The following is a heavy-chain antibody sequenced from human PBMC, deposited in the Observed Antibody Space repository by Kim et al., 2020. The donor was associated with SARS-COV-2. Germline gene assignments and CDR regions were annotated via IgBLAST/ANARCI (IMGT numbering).Heavy chain of an antibody. V-gene: IGHV3-23*01. J-gene: IGHJ4*02. CDR3: AKGAGLYVGYEPLDY. CDR2: ISGSGAIT. D-gene: IGHD5-12*01. CDR1: GITFDDFA. Sequence: GGSLRLSCVVSGITFDDFAMSWVRQVPGKGLECVACISGSGAITKYADSVKGRFIISRDNSKKMLFLQMHSLRDEDTATYFCAKGAGLYVGYEPLDYWGQGTLVGVSS.